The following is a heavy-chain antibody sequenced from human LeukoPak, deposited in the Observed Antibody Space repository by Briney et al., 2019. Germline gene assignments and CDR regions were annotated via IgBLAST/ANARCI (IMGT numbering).Heavy chain of an antibody. Sequence: ASVTVSFTASGYTFTGYHMHWARQAPGQGLEWMGRINPNSGDTNYAQKFQGRVTMTRDTSISTAYMELSRLRSDDTAVYYCARDYCSSTSCLFDYWGQGTLVTVSS. J-gene: IGHJ4*02. D-gene: IGHD2-2*01. CDR2: INPNSGDT. V-gene: IGHV1-2*06. CDR1: GYTFTGYH. CDR3: ARDYCSSTSCLFDY.